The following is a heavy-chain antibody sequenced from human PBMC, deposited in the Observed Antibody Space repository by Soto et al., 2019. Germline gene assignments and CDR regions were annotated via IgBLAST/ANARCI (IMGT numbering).Heavy chain of an antibody. CDR3: ATSGGGWLQPPV. V-gene: IGHV3-7*03. D-gene: IGHD5-12*01. CDR2: IKQDGSEK. J-gene: IGHJ4*02. Sequence: PGGSLRLSCAASGFTFRSNWVSGVRQAPGKGLEWVANIKQDGSEKYYVDSVKGRFTISRDNAKNSLYLQMNSLRAEDTAVYCCATSGGGWLQPPVWGQGTLVTVSS. CDR1: GFTFRSNW.